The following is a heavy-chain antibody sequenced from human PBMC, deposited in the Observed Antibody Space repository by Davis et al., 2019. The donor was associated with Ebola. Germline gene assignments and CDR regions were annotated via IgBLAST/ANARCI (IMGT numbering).Heavy chain of an antibody. D-gene: IGHD3-10*01. CDR2: CFDEPSIE. Sequence: GESLKISCAASVSTPPNYAVHCSVQSALRWRATLSSCFDEPSIEYPGSSWRGRFTISRDNSKNILFLQMNSLRAEDTAVYYCARESNDRGGYYAFDIWGQGTMVTVSS. CDR3: ARESNDRGGYYAFDI. V-gene: IGHV3-30*07. J-gene: IGHJ3*02. CDR1: VSTPPNYA.